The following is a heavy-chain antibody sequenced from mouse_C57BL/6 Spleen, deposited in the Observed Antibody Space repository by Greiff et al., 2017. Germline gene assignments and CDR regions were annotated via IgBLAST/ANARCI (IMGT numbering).Heavy chain of an antibody. CDR3: ARSGDPLYAMDY. CDR2: IYPGVGDT. D-gene: IGHD3-1*01. V-gene: IGHV1-82*01. J-gene: IGHJ4*01. Sequence: QVQLQQSGPELVKPGASVKISCKASGYAFSSSWMNWVKQRPGKGLEWIGRIYPGVGDTNYNGKFKGKATLTADKSSSTAYMQLSSLTSEDSAVYFCARSGDPLYAMDYWGQGTSVTVSS. CDR1: GYAFSSSW.